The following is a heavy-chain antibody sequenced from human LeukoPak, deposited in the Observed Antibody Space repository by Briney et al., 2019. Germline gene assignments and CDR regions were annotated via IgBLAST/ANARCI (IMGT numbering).Heavy chain of an antibody. Sequence: SETLSLTCTVSGGSISSGGYYWSWIRQHPGKGLEWIGYIYYSGSTNYNPSLKSRVTISIDTSKNQFSLKLSSVTAADTAVYYCARRAYSSGYYFFDFWGQGTLVTVSS. D-gene: IGHD3-22*01. J-gene: IGHJ4*02. CDR1: GGSISSGGYY. CDR2: IYYSGST. V-gene: IGHV4-61*08. CDR3: ARRAYSSGYYFFDF.